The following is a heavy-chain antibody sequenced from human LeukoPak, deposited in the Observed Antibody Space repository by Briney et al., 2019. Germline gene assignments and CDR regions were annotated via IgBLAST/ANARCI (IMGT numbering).Heavy chain of an antibody. Sequence: ASVKVSCKASGGTFSSYAISWVRQAPGQELEWMGGIIPIFGTANYAQKLQGRVTITADESTSTAYMELSSLRSEDTAVYHCERDGRSAATGGLVLRYFGAEHRVWFAPWGRGTLVSVSS. CDR2: IIPIFGTA. D-gene: IGHD3-9*01. J-gene: IGHJ5*02. V-gene: IGHV1-69*13. CDR1: GGTFSSYA. CDR3: ERDGRSAATGGLVLRYFGAEHRVWFAP.